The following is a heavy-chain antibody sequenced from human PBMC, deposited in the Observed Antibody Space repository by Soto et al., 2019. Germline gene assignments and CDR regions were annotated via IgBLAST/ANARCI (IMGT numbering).Heavy chain of an antibody. J-gene: IGHJ4*02. D-gene: IGHD5-18*01. CDR1: GASLSDYY. V-gene: IGHV4-34*01. CDR3: ARGQDEAKVGY. Sequence: PSETLSLTCAVYGASLSDYYWSWTRQHPGKGLQWIGEIHPSGVINYNPSVTSRVTISVDSSKKHFSLKLTSATAADTAVYYCARGQDEAKVGYWGQGALVTVSS. CDR2: IHPSGVI.